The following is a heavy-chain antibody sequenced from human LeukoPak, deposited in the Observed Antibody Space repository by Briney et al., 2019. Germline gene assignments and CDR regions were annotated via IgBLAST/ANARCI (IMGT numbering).Heavy chain of an antibody. CDR1: GYTFTGYY. J-gene: IGHJ4*02. CDR2: INPNSGGT. D-gene: IGHD2-2*01. CDR3: ARDIYCSSTSCYAGRDY. Sequence: EASVKVSCKASGYTFTGYYMHWVRQAPGQGLEWMGWINPNSGGTNYAQKFQGRVTMTRDTSISTAYMELSRLRSDDTAVYYCARDIYCSSTSCYAGRDYWGQGTLVTVSS. V-gene: IGHV1-2*02.